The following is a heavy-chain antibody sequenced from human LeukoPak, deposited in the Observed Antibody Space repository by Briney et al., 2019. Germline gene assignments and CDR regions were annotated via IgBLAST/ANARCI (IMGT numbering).Heavy chain of an antibody. CDR2: ISWDGGST. CDR3: AKDIGEGGYSYGLDY. D-gene: IGHD5-18*01. Sequence: RTGGSLRLSCAASGFTFDDYAMHWVRQAPGKGLEWVSLISWDGGSTYYADSVKGRFTISRDNSKNSLYLQMNSLRAEDTALYYCAKDIGEGGYSYGLDYWGQGTLVTVSS. V-gene: IGHV3-43D*03. J-gene: IGHJ4*02. CDR1: GFTFDDYA.